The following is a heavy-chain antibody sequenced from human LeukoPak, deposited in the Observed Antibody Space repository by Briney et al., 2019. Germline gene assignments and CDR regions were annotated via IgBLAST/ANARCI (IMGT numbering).Heavy chain of an antibody. CDR1: RFTFSSYA. CDR2: ISYDGSNK. J-gene: IGHJ4*02. D-gene: IGHD1-26*01. CDR3: ARDFRYSGSYQPTG. Sequence: GGSLRLSCAASRFTFSSYAMHWVRQAPGKGLEWVAVISYDGSNKYYADSVKGRFTISRDNSKNTLYLRMNSLRAEDTAVYYCARDFRYSGSYQPTGWGQGTLVTVSS. V-gene: IGHV3-30-3*01.